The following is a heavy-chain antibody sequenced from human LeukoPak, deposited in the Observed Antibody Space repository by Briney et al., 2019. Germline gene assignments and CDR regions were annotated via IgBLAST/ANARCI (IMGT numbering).Heavy chain of an antibody. CDR2: ISWDGGST. CDR3: AKGDPVVTAILDY. CDR1: GFTFDDYA. V-gene: IGHV3-43D*03. Sequence: GGSLRLSCAASGFTFDDYAMHWVRQAPGKGLEWVSLISWDGGSTYYADSVKGRFTISRDNSKNSLYLQMNSLRAEDTALCYCAKGDPVVTAILDYWGQGTLVTVSS. D-gene: IGHD2-21*02. J-gene: IGHJ4*02.